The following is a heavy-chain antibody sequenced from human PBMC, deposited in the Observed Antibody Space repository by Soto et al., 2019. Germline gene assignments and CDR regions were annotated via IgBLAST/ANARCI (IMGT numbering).Heavy chain of an antibody. CDR3: ARDLWGYCGADCYPRDV. V-gene: IGHV4-59*01. D-gene: IGHD2-21*02. CDR2: MYNTGST. J-gene: IGHJ6*02. CDR1: GGSISSYY. Sequence: QVRLQESGPGLVKSSETLSLTCTVSGGSISSYYWSWIRQPPGKGLAWIGYMYNTGSTIYNPSLKSRVTISVDTSTNQFSLKLHSVTAADTAVSYCARDLWGYCGADCYPRDVWGQGTTVTVSS.